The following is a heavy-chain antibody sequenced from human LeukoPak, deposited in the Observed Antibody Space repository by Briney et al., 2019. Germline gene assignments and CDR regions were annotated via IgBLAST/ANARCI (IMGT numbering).Heavy chain of an antibody. CDR2: ISYDGSNK. V-gene: IGHV3-30*18. D-gene: IGHD3-10*01. J-gene: IGHJ4*02. CDR3: AKDFWVRGVIIDY. CDR1: GFTFSSYG. Sequence: GRSLRLSCAASGFTFSSYGMHWVRQAPGKGLEWVAVISYDGSNKYYADSVKGRFTISRDNSKSTLYLQMNSLRAEDTAVYYCAKDFWVRGVIIDYWGQGTLVTVSS.